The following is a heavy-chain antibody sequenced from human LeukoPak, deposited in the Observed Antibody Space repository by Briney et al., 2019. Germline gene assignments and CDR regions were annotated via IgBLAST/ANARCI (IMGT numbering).Heavy chain of an antibody. CDR3: AHTDPPKDYVWGSYRLRWFDP. J-gene: IGHJ5*02. D-gene: IGHD3-16*02. CDR2: IYWDDDK. V-gene: IGHV2-5*02. CDR1: GFSLSTSGVG. Sequence: SGPTLVNPTQTLTLTCTFSGFSLSTSGVGVGWNRQLPGKALEWLALIYWDDDKRYSPSLKSRLTITKDTSKNQVVLTMTNMDPVDTATYYCAHTDPPKDYVWGSYRLRWFDPWGQGTLVTVSS.